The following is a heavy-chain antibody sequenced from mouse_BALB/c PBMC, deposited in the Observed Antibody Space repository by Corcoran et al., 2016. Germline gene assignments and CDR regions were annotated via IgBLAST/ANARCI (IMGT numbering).Heavy chain of an antibody. CDR1: GYTFTNYG. CDR3: ASFTTADY. J-gene: IGHJ2*01. V-gene: IGHV9-1*02. CDR2: INTYTGEP. D-gene: IGHD1-2*01. Sequence: QIQLVQSGPELKKPGETVKISCKASGYTFTNYGMNWVKQATGKGLKWMGWINTYTGEPTYADDFKGRFAFSLETSASTAYLQINNLKNEDMATYFCASFTTADYWGQGTTLTVSS.